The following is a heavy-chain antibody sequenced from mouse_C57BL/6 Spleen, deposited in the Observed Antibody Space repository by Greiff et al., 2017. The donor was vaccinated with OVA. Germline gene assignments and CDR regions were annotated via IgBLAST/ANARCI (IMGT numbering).Heavy chain of an antibody. D-gene: IGHD2-3*01. CDR3: ARSYDGYYAFAY. Sequence: QVQLKQSGAELARPGASVKMSCKASGYTFTSYTMHWVKQRPGQGLEWIGYINPSSGYTKYNQKFKDKVTLTADKSSSTAYMQLSSLTSEDSAVYYCARSYDGYYAFAYWGQGTLVTVSA. V-gene: IGHV1-4*01. CDR2: INPSSGYT. J-gene: IGHJ3*01. CDR1: GYTFTSYT.